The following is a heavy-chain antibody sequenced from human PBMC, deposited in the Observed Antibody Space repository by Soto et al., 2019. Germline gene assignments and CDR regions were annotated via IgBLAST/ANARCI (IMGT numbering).Heavy chain of an antibody. V-gene: IGHV4-4*02. CDR2: IYHSGST. CDR1: GGSISSSNW. D-gene: IGHD6-13*01. CDR3: AREMSVVFGSSYYGMDV. Sequence: SETLSLTCAVSGGSISSSNWWSWVRQPPGKGLEWIGEIYHSGSTNYNPSLKSRVTISVDKSKNQFSLKLSSVTAADTAVYYCAREMSVVFGSSYYGMDVWGQGTTVTVSS. J-gene: IGHJ6*02.